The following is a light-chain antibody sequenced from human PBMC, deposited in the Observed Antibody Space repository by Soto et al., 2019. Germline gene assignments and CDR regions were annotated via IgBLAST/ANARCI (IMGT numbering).Light chain of an antibody. J-gene: IGKJ4*01. Sequence: ENELTQSPFTLSLSPGETATLSCRASQSVSTYLAWYQQKPGQAPRLLIYDASNRATGIPARFSGSGSGTDFTLTISSLEPEDFAIYFCQQRSKWPPSLTFGGGTKV. CDR3: QQRSKWPPSLT. CDR1: QSVSTY. V-gene: IGKV3-11*01. CDR2: DAS.